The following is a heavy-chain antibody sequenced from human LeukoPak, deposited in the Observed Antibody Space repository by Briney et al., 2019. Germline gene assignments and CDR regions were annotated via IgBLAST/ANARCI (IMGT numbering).Heavy chain of an antibody. J-gene: IGHJ3*02. CDR3: ARGWFGPDS. CDR1: GFTFSGHS. CDR2: ISNDGTTT. Sequence: PGGSLRLSCAASGFTFSGHSMHWVRQAPGKGLVWISGISNDGTTTNYADSVKGRFTISRDNAKSTLYLQMKSLRAEDTAVYYCARGWFGPDSWDQGTMVTVSS. V-gene: IGHV3-74*01. D-gene: IGHD3-10*01.